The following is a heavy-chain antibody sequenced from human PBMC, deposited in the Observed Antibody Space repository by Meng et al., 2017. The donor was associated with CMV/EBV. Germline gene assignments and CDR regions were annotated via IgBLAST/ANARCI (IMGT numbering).Heavy chain of an antibody. CDR1: GYYVTDDE. V-gene: IGHV1-2*02. D-gene: IGHD6-6*01. CDR3: ARDARIAARRGDY. CDR2: SNPNSGGT. Sequence: KLAGYYVTDDERKGGRKAPGKGLEGRGWSNPNSGGTNYEQKFQGRGTMTRDTSISTAYRELSRLRSDDTAVYYCARDARIAARRGDYWGQGTLVTVSS. J-gene: IGHJ4*02.